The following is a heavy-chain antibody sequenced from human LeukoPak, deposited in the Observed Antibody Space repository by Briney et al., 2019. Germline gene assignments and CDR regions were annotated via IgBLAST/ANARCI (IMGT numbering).Heavy chain of an antibody. CDR2: IWYDGSKQ. Sequence: PGGSLRLSCAASGFIFSSYGFHWVRQAPGKGLEWVAVIWYDGSKQYYAASVKGRFTISKDSFKNTLHLQMNSLRVEDTAIYFCARDVGSSNWNLNWFDPWGQGTLVTVSS. V-gene: IGHV3-33*01. D-gene: IGHD6-13*01. J-gene: IGHJ5*02. CDR3: ARDVGSSNWNLNWFDP. CDR1: GFIFSSYG.